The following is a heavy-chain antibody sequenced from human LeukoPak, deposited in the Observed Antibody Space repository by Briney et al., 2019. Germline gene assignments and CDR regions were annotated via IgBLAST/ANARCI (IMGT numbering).Heavy chain of an antibody. J-gene: IGHJ5*02. V-gene: IGHV1-46*01. D-gene: IGHD3-16*01. Sequence: GASVKVSCKASGYTFTSYKMHWVRQAPGQGLEWMGIINPSGGGTIYAQKFQGRVTMTRDTSISTAYMELSRLRSDDTAVYYCARTYYDYVWGSFALFDPWGQGTLVTVSS. CDR1: GYTFTSYK. CDR2: INPSGGGT. CDR3: ARTYYDYVWGSFALFDP.